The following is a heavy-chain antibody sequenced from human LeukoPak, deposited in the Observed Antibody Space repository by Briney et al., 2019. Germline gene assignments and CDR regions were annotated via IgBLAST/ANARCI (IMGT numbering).Heavy chain of an antibody. CDR3: AKDQSSGSYFDY. D-gene: IGHD6-19*01. Sequence: GGSLRLSCAASGFTFSSYDMSWVRQAPGKGLEWVSAISGSGGSTYYADSVKVRFTISRDNSRDTLYLQMNSLRAEDTAVYYCAKDQSSGSYFDYWGQGTLVTVSS. V-gene: IGHV3-23*01. CDR1: GFTFSSYD. J-gene: IGHJ4*02. CDR2: ISGSGGST.